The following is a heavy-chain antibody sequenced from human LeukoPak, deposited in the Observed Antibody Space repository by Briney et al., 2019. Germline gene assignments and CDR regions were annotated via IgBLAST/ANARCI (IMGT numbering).Heavy chain of an antibody. CDR2: INAGNGNT. Sequence: HWASVKVSCKASGYTFTSFAMLWVRQAPGQRLKWMGWINAGNGNTKYSQKFQGRVTITRDTSASTAYMELSSLRSEDTAVYYCARDRNYSGYEPWGQGTLVTVSS. CDR1: GYTFTSFA. J-gene: IGHJ5*02. CDR3: ARDRNYSGYEP. D-gene: IGHD5-12*01. V-gene: IGHV1-3*01.